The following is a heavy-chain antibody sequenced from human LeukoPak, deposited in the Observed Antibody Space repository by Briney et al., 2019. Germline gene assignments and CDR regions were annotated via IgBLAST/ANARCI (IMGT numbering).Heavy chain of an antibody. J-gene: IGHJ6*02. CDR1: GGTFSSYA. CDR2: IIPIFGTA. V-gene: IGHV1-69*13. CDR3: ARPETKLELPYYYYYYGMDV. D-gene: IGHD1-7*01. Sequence: ASVNVSCKASGGTFSSYAISWVRQAPGQGLEWMGGIIPIFGTANYAQKFQGRVTITADESTSTAYMELSSLRSEDTAVYYCARPETKLELPYYYYYYGMDVWGQGTTVTVSS.